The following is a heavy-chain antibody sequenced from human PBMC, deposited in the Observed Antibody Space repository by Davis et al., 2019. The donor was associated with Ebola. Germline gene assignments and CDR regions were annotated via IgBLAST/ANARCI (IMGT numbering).Heavy chain of an antibody. D-gene: IGHD1-7*01. CDR1: GFPFSSYP. Sequence: GESLKISCAGFGFPFSSYPMHWVRQAPGKGLEWVAIISYDGFNPISRNNSKNRDYADSVKGRFTVSRDNSMNTVYLQMNSLSAEDTAVYYCVRINELELGRKWFDPWGQGSLVTVSS. J-gene: IGHJ5*02. CDR3: VRINELELGRKWFDP. V-gene: IGHV3-30*04. CDR2: ISYDGFNPISRNN.